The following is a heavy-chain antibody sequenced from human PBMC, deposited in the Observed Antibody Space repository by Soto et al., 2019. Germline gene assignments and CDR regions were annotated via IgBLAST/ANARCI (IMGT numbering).Heavy chain of an antibody. CDR1: GYTFTSYV. J-gene: IGHJ4*02. Sequence: GASVKVSCKASGYTFTSYVMHWVRQAPGQRLEWMGWINAGNGNTKYSQKFQGRVTITRDTSASTAYMELSSLRPEDTAVYYCARDYCTNGVCYDRPYDHWGQGTLVTVSS. CDR3: ARDYCTNGVCYDRPYDH. CDR2: INAGNGNT. V-gene: IGHV1-3*01. D-gene: IGHD2-8*01.